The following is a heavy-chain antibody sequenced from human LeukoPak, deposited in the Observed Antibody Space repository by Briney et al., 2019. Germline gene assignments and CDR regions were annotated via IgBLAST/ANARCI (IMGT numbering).Heavy chain of an antibody. Sequence: SCKASGGTFSSYGMYWVRQAPGKGLEWVSGINGGGGSPYYGDSAKGRFTISRDNSKSTLYLQMNSLRVEDMAVYYCAKAHVDANMGSSYFDYWGQGTLVIVSS. CDR1: GGTFSSYG. J-gene: IGHJ4*02. D-gene: IGHD2-8*01. V-gene: IGHV3-23*01. CDR3: AKAHVDANMGSSYFDY. CDR2: INGGGGSP.